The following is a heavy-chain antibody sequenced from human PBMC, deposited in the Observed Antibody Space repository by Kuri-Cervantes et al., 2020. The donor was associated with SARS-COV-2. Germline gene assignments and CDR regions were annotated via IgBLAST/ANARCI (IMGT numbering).Heavy chain of an antibody. CDR2: IKGGSGTT. Sequence: GESLKISCAASGFTFSSYAMSWVRQAPGKGLEWASCIKGGSGTTYYAASVKGRFTVSRDNAKNTLYLLMSSLRVEDTAMYYCARDLGVAPDFWGQGTQVTVSS. CDR3: ARDLGVAPDF. V-gene: IGHV3-23*01. J-gene: IGHJ4*02. D-gene: IGHD3-16*01. CDR1: GFTFSSYA.